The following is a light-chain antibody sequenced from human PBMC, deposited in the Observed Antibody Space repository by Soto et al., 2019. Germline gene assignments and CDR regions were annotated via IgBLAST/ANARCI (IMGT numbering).Light chain of an antibody. CDR2: GAS. Sequence: EIVLTQSPGTLSLSPGERATLSCRASQSVSSSYLAWYQQKPGQAPRLLIYGASSRATGIPDRFSGSGSGTDFTLTISRQEPEDFAVYYCQARTFCGGTKVEIK. J-gene: IGKJ4*02. CDR1: QSVSSSY. CDR3: QART. V-gene: IGKV3-20*01.